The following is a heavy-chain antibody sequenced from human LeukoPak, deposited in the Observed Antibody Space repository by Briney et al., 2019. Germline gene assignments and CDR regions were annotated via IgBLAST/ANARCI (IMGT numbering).Heavy chain of an antibody. D-gene: IGHD3-3*01. CDR2: ISGSGGST. CDR1: GFTFTSYA. V-gene: IGHV3-23*01. J-gene: IGHJ4*02. Sequence: PGGSLRLSCAAFGFTFTSYAMSWVRQAPGKGLEWVSTISGSGGSTYYADSVKGRFTISRDNSKNTLYLQINSLRAEDTAVYFCAKAEAEYDFWSGHVFYFDYWGQGTLVTVSS. CDR3: AKAEAEYDFWSGHVFYFDY.